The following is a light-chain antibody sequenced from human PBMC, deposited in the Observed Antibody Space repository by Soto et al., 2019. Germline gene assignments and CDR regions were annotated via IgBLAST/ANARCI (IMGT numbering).Light chain of an antibody. J-gene: IGKJ2*01. CDR2: LGS. CDR3: MQALQTPYT. CDR1: QRLLHSNGNTF. V-gene: IGKV2-28*01. Sequence: EIVMTQSPPSVTVTTGEPASISCRSSQRLLHSNGNTFLDWYLQKPGQSPQLLIYLGSNRASGVPDRVSGSEAGTDFTLKISRVEAEDVGVYYCMQALQTPYTFGQGTKLEIK.